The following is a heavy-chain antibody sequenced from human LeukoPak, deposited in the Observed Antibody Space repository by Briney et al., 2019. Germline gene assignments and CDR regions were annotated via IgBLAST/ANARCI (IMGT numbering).Heavy chain of an antibody. D-gene: IGHD3-22*01. CDR1: GFTFSSYG. CDR3: AKEFDSSGFFDY. J-gene: IGHJ4*02. CDR2: ISGSGGST. Sequence: PGGSLRLSCAASGFTFSSYGMHWVRQAPGKGLEWVSAISGSGGSTYYADSVKGRFTVSRDSSKNMLYLQMNSLRGDDTAVYYCAKEFDSSGFFDYWGQGTLVTVSS. V-gene: IGHV3-23*01.